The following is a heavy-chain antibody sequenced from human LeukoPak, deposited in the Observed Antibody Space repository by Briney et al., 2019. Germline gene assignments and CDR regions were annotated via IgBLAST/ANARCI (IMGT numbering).Heavy chain of an antibody. CDR2: ISGSGGST. D-gene: IGHD3-3*01. J-gene: IGHJ6*02. CDR3: AKSHDFWSGYSLDYYYYYGMDV. Sequence: GGSLRLSCAASGFTFSSYAMSWVRQAPGKGLEWVSAISGSGGSTYYADSVKGRFTISRDNSKNTLYLQMNSLRAEDTAVYYCAKSHDFWSGYSLDYYYYYGMDVWGQGTTVTVSS. CDR1: GFTFSSYA. V-gene: IGHV3-23*01.